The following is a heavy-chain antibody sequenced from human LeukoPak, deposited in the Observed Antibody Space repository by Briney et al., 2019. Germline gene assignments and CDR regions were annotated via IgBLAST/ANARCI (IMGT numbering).Heavy chain of an antibody. J-gene: IGHJ5*02. CDR2: INPNSGGT. Sequence: EASVKVSCKASGYTFTGYYMHWVRQAPGQGLEWMGWINPNSGGTNYAQKFQGRVTMTRDTSISTAYMELSRLRSDDTAVYYCARTTITINSCWFDPWGQGTLVTVSS. V-gene: IGHV1-2*02. D-gene: IGHD3-9*01. CDR3: ARTTITINSCWFDP. CDR1: GYTFTGYY.